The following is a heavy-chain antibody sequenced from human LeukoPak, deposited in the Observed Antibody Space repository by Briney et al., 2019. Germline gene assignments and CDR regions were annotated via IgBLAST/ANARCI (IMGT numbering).Heavy chain of an antibody. CDR1: GFTFTSSA. V-gene: IGHV1-58*02. CDR3: AAEPYYYGSGSVENWFDP. Sequence: GTSVKVSCKASGFTFTSSAMQWVRQARGQRLEWIGWIVVGSGNTNYAQKFQERVTITRDMSTSTAYMELSSLRSEDTAVYYCAAEPYYYGSGSVENWFDPWGQGTLVTVSS. J-gene: IGHJ5*02. D-gene: IGHD3-10*01. CDR2: IVVGSGNT.